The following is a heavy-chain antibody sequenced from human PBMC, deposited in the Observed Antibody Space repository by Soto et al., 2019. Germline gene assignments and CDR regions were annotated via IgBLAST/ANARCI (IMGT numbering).Heavy chain of an antibody. J-gene: IGHJ4*02. CDR2: IDPSDAYT. Sequence: HGESLKISCKGSGYSFTSYWISWVRQMPGKGLEWMGRIDPSDAYTNYSPSFQGHVTISADKSISTAYLQWSSLKASDTAMYYCARFQAAAGDNDLTFDYWGQGTLVTVSS. CDR1: GYSFTSYW. D-gene: IGHD6-13*01. V-gene: IGHV5-10-1*01. CDR3: ARFQAAAGDNDLTFDY.